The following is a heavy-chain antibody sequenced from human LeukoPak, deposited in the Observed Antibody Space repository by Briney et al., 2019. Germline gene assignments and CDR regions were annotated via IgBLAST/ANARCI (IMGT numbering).Heavy chain of an antibody. CDR3: VWGGNKLAS. V-gene: IGHV3-23*01. Sequence: GGSLRLSCAASGFTFSSYAMSWVRQAPGKGLEWVSSISDNAGRTYYADSVKGRFTMARDNSKNTMYLEMNSLRAEDTAVYHCVWGGNKLASWGQGTLVIASS. D-gene: IGHD3-16*01. CDR2: ISDNAGRT. J-gene: IGHJ4*02. CDR1: GFTFSSYA.